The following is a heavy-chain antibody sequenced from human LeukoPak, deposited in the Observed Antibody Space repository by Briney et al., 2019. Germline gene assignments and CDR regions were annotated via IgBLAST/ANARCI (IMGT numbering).Heavy chain of an antibody. V-gene: IGHV4-30-4*01. D-gene: IGHD3-10*01. J-gene: IGHJ5*02. CDR3: SRERDGSGFVES. CDR2: IYYSGST. Sequence: PSETLSLTCTVSGGSISSGYYNWSWIRQPPGKGQEWIGYIYYSGSTYYNPSLKSRVTISVDTSKNQFSLKLSSVTAADTAVYYCSRERDGSGFVESWGQGTLVTVSS. CDR1: GGSISSGYYN.